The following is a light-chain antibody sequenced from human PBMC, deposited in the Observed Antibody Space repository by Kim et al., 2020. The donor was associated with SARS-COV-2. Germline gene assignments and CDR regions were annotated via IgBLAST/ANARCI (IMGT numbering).Light chain of an antibody. Sequence: SYELTQPPSVSVAPGKTARITCGGNNIGSKSVHWYQQKPGQAPVLVIYYDSDRPSGIPERFSGSNSGHTATLTISRVEAGDEAAHYCPAWDSSSDHPWV. CDR1: NIGSKS. CDR3: PAWDSSSDHPWV. CDR2: YDS. V-gene: IGLV3-21*04. J-gene: IGLJ3*02.